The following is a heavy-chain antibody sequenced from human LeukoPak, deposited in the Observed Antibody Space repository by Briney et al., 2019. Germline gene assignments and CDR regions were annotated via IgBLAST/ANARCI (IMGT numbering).Heavy chain of an antibody. D-gene: IGHD2-15*01. J-gene: IGHJ6*03. V-gene: IGHV1-69*05. Sequence: SVKVSCKASGGTFSSYAISWVRQAPGQGLEWMGGIIPIFGTATYAQKFQGRVTITTDESTSTAYMELSSLRSEDTAVYYCARGAPDCSGGSCYRRDYYYYMDVRGKGTTVTVSS. CDR1: GGTFSSYA. CDR3: ARGAPDCSGGSCYRRDYYYYMDV. CDR2: IIPIFGTA.